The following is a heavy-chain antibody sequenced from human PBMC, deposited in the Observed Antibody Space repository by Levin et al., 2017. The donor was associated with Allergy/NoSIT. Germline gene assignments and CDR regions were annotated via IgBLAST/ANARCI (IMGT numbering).Heavy chain of an antibody. J-gene: IGHJ4*02. V-gene: IGHV3-23*01. Sequence: GESLKISCTASGFYFSRYAMGWVRQGPGKGLEWVSIITSSGGSTYYADSVKGRFTISRDNSKNTLYLEMNSLRAQDTAVYYCAKGPYGSGCPYFDYWGQGTLVTVSS. CDR3: AKGPYGSGCPYFDY. CDR2: ITSSGGST. CDR1: GFYFSRYA. D-gene: IGHD6-19*01.